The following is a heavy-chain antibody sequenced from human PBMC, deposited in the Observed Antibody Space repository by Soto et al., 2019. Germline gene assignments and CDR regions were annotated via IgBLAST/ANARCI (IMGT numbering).Heavy chain of an antibody. Sequence: LRLSCAASGFTFTRYSMNWVRQAPGKGLEWVSSISSTTNYIYYGGSMKGRFTISRDNAKNSLYLEMNSLRAEDTAVYYCARESEDLTSNFDYWGQGTLVTVSS. CDR2: ISSTTNYI. J-gene: IGHJ4*02. V-gene: IGHV3-21*06. CDR3: ARESEDLTSNFDY. CDR1: GFTFTRYS.